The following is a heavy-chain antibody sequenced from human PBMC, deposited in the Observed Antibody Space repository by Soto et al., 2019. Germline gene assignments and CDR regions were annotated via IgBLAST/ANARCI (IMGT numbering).Heavy chain of an antibody. CDR3: ARXLYYSSGRYLDHDAFDI. J-gene: IGHJ3*02. V-gene: IGHV1-18*01. CDR1: GYNFTSYG. CDR2: ISPHNDRT. Sequence: GASVKVSCKASGYNFTSYGISWVRQAPGQGLEWMGWISPHNDRTKYARRFQDRVTMTTETPTRTVYMELGSLSSDDTAVYYCARXLYYSSGRYLDHDAFDICGQGTVVTVSS. D-gene: IGHD6-19*01.